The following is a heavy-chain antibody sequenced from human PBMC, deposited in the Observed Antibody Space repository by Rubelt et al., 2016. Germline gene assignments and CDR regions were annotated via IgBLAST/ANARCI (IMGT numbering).Heavy chain of an antibody. V-gene: IGHV4-39*01. D-gene: IGHD2-2*01. J-gene: IGHJ4*02. Sequence: QVQLQESGPGLVKPSETLSLTCTVSGGSISSSSYYWGWIRQPPGKGLEWIGSIYYSGSTYYNPSLRGRVTISVDTSKNQFSRKLSLVTAADTAVYYCARHRGSGSSQFDYWGQGTLVTVSS. CDR1: GGSISSSSYY. CDR2: IYYSGST. CDR3: ARHRGSGSSQFDY.